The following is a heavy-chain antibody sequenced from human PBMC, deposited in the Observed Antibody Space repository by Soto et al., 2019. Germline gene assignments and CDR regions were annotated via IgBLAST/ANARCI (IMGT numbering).Heavy chain of an antibody. CDR2: VSISGVNT. CDR3: AKLTGDFDY. J-gene: IGHJ4*02. D-gene: IGHD7-27*01. Sequence: PGGSLRLSCVASGITFSSLGMSWVRQAPGKGLEWLSFVSISGVNTYYANSVRGRLITSRDNSKNTLYLQMDSLRAEDTATYFCAKLTGDFDYWGQGTLVTVSS. V-gene: IGHV3-23*01. CDR1: GITFSSLG.